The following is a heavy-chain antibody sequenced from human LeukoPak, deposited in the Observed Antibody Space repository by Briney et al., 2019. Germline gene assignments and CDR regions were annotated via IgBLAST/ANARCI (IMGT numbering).Heavy chain of an antibody. CDR3: AKLGDILTGYPYFFDY. CDR2: ISGGGGST. D-gene: IGHD3-9*01. J-gene: IGHJ4*02. Sequence: GGSLRLSCAASGFTFSSYGMSWVRQAPGRGLEWVSAISGGGGSTYYADSVKGRLIISRDNSKNTLYLQMNSLRAEDTAVYDCAKLGDILTGYPYFFDYWGQGTLVTVSS. CDR1: GFTFSSYG. V-gene: IGHV3-23*01.